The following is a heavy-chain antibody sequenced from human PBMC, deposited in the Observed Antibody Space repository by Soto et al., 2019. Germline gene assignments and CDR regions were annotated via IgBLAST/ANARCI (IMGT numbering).Heavy chain of an antibody. J-gene: IGHJ4*02. CDR3: ARDDQLALYY. CDR2: ISYDGSNK. Sequence: QVQLVESGGGVVQPGRSLRLSCAASGFTFSSYAMHWVSQAPGKGLEWVAVISYDGSNKYYADSVKGRFTISRDNSKDTLYLQMISLRAEDTAVYYCARDDQLALYYWGQGTLVTVSS. CDR1: GFTFSSYA. D-gene: IGHD2-2*01. V-gene: IGHV3-30-3*01.